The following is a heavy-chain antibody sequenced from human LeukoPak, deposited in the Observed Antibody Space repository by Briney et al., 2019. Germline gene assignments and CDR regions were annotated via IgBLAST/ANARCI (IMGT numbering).Heavy chain of an antibody. V-gene: IGHV3-23*01. Sequence: PGGSLRLSCAASGFTISSYAMSWIRQAPGKGLDWVSAISISGATTHYADSVKGRFTISRDNSKNTMYLEVNSLRAEDTAIYYCAKEYKVGTTTKCFQHWGQGTLVTVSS. J-gene: IGHJ1*01. CDR2: ISISGATT. CDR3: AKEYKVGTTTKCFQH. CDR1: GFTISSYA. D-gene: IGHD1-26*01.